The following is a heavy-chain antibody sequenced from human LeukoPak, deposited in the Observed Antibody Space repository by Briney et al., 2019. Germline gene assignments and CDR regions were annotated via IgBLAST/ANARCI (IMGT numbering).Heavy chain of an antibody. CDR3: AREYEWELGLTDY. V-gene: IGHV1-18*04. CDR1: GYTFTGYY. J-gene: IGHJ4*02. Sequence: ASVKVSCKASGYTFTGYYMHWVRQAPGQGLEWMGWISAYNGNTNYAQKLQGRVTMTTDTSTSTAYMELRSLRSDDTAVYCCAREYEWELGLTDYWGQGTLVTVSS. D-gene: IGHD1-26*01. CDR2: ISAYNGNT.